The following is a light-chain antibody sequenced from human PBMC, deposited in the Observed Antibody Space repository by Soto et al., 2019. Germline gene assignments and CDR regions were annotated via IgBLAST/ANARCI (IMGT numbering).Light chain of an antibody. V-gene: IGKV1-39*01. Sequence: DIQMTQSPSSLSASVGDLVTVSCRARQPINRDLNWYQQKPGKAPKLLIYAASSLQSGAPSRFSGSGSGTDFTLTISSLQPGDFATYYCHRTYSSPYTFGQGTKLEIK. J-gene: IGKJ2*01. CDR1: QPINRD. CDR3: HRTYSSPYT. CDR2: AAS.